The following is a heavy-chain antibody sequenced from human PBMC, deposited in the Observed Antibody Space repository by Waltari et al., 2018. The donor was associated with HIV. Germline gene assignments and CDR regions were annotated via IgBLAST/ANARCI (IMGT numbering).Heavy chain of an antibody. Sequence: QITLKESGPTLVKPTQTLTLTCTFSGFSLSTSGVGVGWIHQPPGKALEWLALIYWDDDKRYSPSLKSRLTITKGTSKNQVVLTMTNMDPVDTATYYCAHSHYYDSIRVFDYWGQGTLVTVSS. D-gene: IGHD3-22*01. CDR1: GFSLSTSGVG. V-gene: IGHV2-5*02. J-gene: IGHJ4*02. CDR3: AHSHYYDSIRVFDY. CDR2: IYWDDDK.